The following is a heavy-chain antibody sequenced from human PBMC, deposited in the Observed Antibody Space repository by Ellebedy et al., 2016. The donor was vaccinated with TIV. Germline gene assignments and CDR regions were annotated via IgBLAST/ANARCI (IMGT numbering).Heavy chain of an antibody. D-gene: IGHD3-22*01. J-gene: IGHJ4*02. Sequence: MPSETLSLTCAVYGGSFSGYYWSWIRQPPGKGLEWIGEINHSGSTNYNPSLKSRVIISVDTSKNQFSLKLSSVTAADTAVYYCASRLSSSGYYYWGQGTLVTVSS. CDR3: ASRLSSSGYYY. V-gene: IGHV4-34*01. CDR2: INHSGST. CDR1: GGSFSGYY.